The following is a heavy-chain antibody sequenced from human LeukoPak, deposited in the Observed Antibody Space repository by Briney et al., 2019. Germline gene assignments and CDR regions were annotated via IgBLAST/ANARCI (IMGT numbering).Heavy chain of an antibody. CDR1: GFTFTNYP. Sequence: LPGGSLRLSRAASGFTFTNYPMNWVRQAPGKGLEWVSDISGSGGNTHYADSVKGRFTISRDNSKNTLYLQMDSLRAEDTAIYYCARERITTTAFDYWGQGTLVTVSS. CDR3: ARERITTTAFDY. V-gene: IGHV3-23*01. J-gene: IGHJ4*02. CDR2: ISGSGGNT. D-gene: IGHD4-17*01.